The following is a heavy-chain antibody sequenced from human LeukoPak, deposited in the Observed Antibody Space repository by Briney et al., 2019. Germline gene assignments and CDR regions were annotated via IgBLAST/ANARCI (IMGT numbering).Heavy chain of an antibody. D-gene: IGHD3-16*02. CDR3: ARGRGNYDYVWGSYRYIPPHFDY. Sequence: SETLSLTCAVYGGSFSGYYWSWIRQPPGKGLEWIGEINHSGSTNYNPSLKSRVTISVDTSKNQFSLKLSSVTAADTAAYYCARGRGNYDYVWGSYRYIPPHFDYWGQGTLVTVSS. V-gene: IGHV4-34*01. CDR2: INHSGST. CDR1: GGSFSGYY. J-gene: IGHJ4*02.